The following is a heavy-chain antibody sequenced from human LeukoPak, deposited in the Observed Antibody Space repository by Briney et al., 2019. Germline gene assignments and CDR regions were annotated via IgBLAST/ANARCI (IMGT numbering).Heavy chain of an antibody. CDR1: GYTFTSYA. D-gene: IGHD3-22*01. CDR3: ARLGYYDTSGLRWYFDL. V-gene: IGHV7-4-1*02. J-gene: IGHJ2*01. Sequence: GAAVKVSCKASGYTFTSYAMNWVRQAPGQGLEWMGWINTNTGNPTYAQGFTGRFVFSLDTSVSTAYLQINGLKAEDTAVYYCARLGYYDTSGLRWYFDLWGRGTLVTVSS. CDR2: INTNTGNP.